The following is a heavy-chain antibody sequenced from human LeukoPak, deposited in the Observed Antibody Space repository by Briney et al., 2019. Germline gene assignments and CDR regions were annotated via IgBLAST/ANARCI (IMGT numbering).Heavy chain of an antibody. V-gene: IGHV3-74*01. CDR3: ARALRFLEVDY. D-gene: IGHD3-3*01. CDR1: GFTFSRYW. J-gene: IGHJ4*02. CDR2: INSDGSST. Sequence: GGSLRLSCAASGFTFSRYWMHWVRQAPGKGLVWVLRINSDGSSTSYADSVKGRFTISRDNAKNTLYLQMNSLRAEDTAVYYCARALRFLEVDYWGQGTLVTVSS.